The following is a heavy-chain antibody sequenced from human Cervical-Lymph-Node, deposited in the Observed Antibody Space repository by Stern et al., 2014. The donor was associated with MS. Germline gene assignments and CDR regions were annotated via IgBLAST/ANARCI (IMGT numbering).Heavy chain of an antibody. CDR2: IDWDDDK. D-gene: IGHD6-6*01. J-gene: IGHJ3*02. Sequence: QVTLRESGPALVKPTQTLTLTCTFSGFSLTTSGMCVSWIRQPPGKALECLDFIDWDDDKSYNTSLKTRLTISKDTSKNQVVLTMTNMDPVDTATYYCARFYSSSSFADAFDIWGQGTMVTVSS. CDR3: ARFYSSSSFADAFDI. V-gene: IGHV2-70*01. CDR1: GFSLTTSGMC.